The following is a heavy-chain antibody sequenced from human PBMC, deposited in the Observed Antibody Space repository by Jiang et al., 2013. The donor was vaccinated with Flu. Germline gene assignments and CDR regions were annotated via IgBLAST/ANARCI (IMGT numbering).Heavy chain of an antibody. CDR1: GGTFSSYA. CDR3: QDGPQNTRWPMGTAQPFPDP. J-gene: IGHJ5*02. Sequence: GAEVKKPGSSVKVSCKASGGTFSSYAISWVRQAPGQGLEWMGGIIPIFGTANYAQKFQGRVTITADKSTSAAYMEDSPQQHHSGNAHLDQDGPQNTRWPMGTAQPFPDP. D-gene: IGHD6-13*01. CDR2: IIPIFGTA. V-gene: IGHV1-69*06.